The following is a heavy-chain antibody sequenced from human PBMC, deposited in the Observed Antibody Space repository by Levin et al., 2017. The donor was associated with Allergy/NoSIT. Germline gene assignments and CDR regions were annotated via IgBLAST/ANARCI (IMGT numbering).Heavy chain of an antibody. D-gene: IGHD1-26*01. J-gene: IGHJ5*02. CDR1: GGSISSYY. CDR2: IYYSGST. CDR3: ARDMGQWELLQGGRGPTHTNWFDP. Sequence: SETLSLTCTVSGGSISSYYWSWIRQPPGKGLEWIGYIYYSGSTNYNPSLKSRVTISVDTSKNQFSLKLSSVTAADPAVYYWARDMGQWELLQGGRGPTHTNWFDPWGQGTLVTVSS. V-gene: IGHV4-59*01.